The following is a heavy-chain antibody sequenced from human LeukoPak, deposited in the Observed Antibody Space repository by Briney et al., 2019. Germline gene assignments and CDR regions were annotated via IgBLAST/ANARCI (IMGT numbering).Heavy chain of an antibody. Sequence: GASVKVSCKASGYTFTGYYMHWVRHAPGQGLEWMGWINPNSGGTNYAQKFQGRVTMTRDTSISTAYMELSRLRSDDTAVYYCASSSSWLEWVFDYWGQGTLVTVSS. CDR1: GYTFTGYY. CDR3: ASSSSWLEWVFDY. CDR2: INPNSGGT. J-gene: IGHJ4*02. D-gene: IGHD6-13*01. V-gene: IGHV1-2*02.